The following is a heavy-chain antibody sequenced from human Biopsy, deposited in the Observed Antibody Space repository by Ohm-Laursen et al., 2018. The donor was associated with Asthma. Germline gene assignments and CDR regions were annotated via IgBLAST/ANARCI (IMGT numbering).Heavy chain of an antibody. D-gene: IGHD2-8*01. CDR2: IKKDGSEE. Sequence: SLRLSCAASGFTFGDYWMSWVRQAPGKGLGWVANIKKDGSEEYYVDSVKGRFTISRDNAKNSLFLHMNSLRAGDSAVYYCARGGYCTSPTCPWGRYATDVWGQGTTVTVSS. CDR1: GFTFGDYW. CDR3: ARGGYCTSPTCPWGRYATDV. J-gene: IGHJ6*02. V-gene: IGHV3-7*01.